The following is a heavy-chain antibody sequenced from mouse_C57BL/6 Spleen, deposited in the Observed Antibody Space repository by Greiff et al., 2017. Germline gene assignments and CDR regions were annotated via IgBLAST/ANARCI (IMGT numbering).Heavy chain of an antibody. Sequence: EVKLMESEGGLVQPGSSMKLSCTASGFTFSDYYMAWVRQVPEKGLEWVANINYDGSSTYYLDSLKSRFIISRDNAKNILYLQMSSLKSEDTATYYCARGDYYGSSYRYYFDYWGQGTTLTVSS. CDR2: INYDGSST. V-gene: IGHV5-16*01. J-gene: IGHJ2*01. CDR1: GFTFSDYY. D-gene: IGHD1-1*01. CDR3: ARGDYYGSSYRYYFDY.